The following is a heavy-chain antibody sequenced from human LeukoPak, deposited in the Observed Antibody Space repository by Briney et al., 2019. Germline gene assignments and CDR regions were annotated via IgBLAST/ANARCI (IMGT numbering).Heavy chain of an antibody. V-gene: IGHV3-48*04. CDR3: AGAGDY. J-gene: IGHJ4*02. CDR2: ISDTSSTI. CDR1: GFTFSSYS. Sequence: GGSLRLSCAASGFTFSSYSMNWVRQAPGKGLEWVSYISDTSSTIFYADSVKGRFTISGDNAKNSVYLQMNSLRAEDTAVYYCAGAGDYWGQGTLVTVSS.